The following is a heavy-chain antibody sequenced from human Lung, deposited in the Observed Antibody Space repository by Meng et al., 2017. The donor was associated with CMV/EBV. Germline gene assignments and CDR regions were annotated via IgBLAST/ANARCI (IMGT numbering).Heavy chain of an antibody. D-gene: IGHD7-27*01. CDR3: ASDNNWGPDY. CDR2: IHPHRGDT. J-gene: IGHJ4*02. Sequence: ASVXVSCKASGYTFTAHYFHWVRQAPGQGLEWMGWIHPHRGDTNYAQQFQGRVTLTRDTSINTGYMELTRLTSDDTAVYYCASDNNWGPDYWGQGTLVTVSS. V-gene: IGHV1-2*02. CDR1: GYTFTAHY.